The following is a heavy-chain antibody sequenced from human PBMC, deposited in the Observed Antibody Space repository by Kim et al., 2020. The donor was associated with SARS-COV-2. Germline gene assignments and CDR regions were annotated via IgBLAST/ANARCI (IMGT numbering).Heavy chain of an antibody. D-gene: IGHD3-3*01. Sequence: ASVKVSCKASGYTFTGYYMHWVRQAPGQGLEWMGRINPNSGGTNYAQKFQGRVTMTRDTSISTAYMELSRLRSDDTAVYYCARGRGLSGRVVKHYYYYYGMDVWGQGTTVTVSS. J-gene: IGHJ6*02. V-gene: IGHV1-2*06. CDR2: INPNSGGT. CDR3: ARGRGLSGRVVKHYYYYYGMDV. CDR1: GYTFTGYY.